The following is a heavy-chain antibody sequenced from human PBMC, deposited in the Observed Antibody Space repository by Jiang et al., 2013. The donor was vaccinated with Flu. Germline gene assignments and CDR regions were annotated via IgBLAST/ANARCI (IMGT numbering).Heavy chain of an antibody. CDR2: IYYSGST. Sequence: LLKPSETLSLTCTVSGASISSYYWSWIRQSPGKGLEWIAYIYYSGSTNYNPSLKSRVTISVDTSKNQFSLKLRSVTAADTAMYYCARHIRQLVQGGDYYHAMDVWGKGTTVTVSS. V-gene: IGHV4-59*08. D-gene: IGHD6-13*01. CDR3: ARHIRQLVQGGDYYHAMDV. J-gene: IGHJ6*04. CDR1: GASISSYY.